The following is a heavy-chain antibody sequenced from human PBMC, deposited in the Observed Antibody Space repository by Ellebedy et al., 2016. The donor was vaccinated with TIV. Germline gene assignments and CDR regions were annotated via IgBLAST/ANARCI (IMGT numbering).Heavy chain of an antibody. D-gene: IGHD3-3*01. CDR2: IIHTGST. Sequence: MPSETLSLTCTVSGGSISSHYWSRIRQPPGKGLEWIGEIIHTGSTNYNPSLKSRVTMSVDTSKNQFSLKLSSVTAADTAVYYCARLRGFWSGPRFDYWGQGTLVTVSS. CDR1: GGSISSHY. CDR3: ARLRGFWSGPRFDY. J-gene: IGHJ4*02. V-gene: IGHV4-34*12.